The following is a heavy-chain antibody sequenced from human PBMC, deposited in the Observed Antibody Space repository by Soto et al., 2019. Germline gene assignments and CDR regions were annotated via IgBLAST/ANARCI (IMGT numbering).Heavy chain of an antibody. CDR1: GGSFIGYY. D-gene: IGHD6-19*01. J-gene: IGHJ6*02. Sequence: SETLSLTCAVYGGSFIGYYWSWIRQPPGKGLEWIGEINHSGSTNYNPSLKSRVTISVDTSKNQFSLKLSSVTAADTAVYYCARLRGWLVRWSDYYYYGMDVWGQGTTVTVSS. CDR2: INHSGST. V-gene: IGHV4-34*01. CDR3: ARLRGWLVRWSDYYYYGMDV.